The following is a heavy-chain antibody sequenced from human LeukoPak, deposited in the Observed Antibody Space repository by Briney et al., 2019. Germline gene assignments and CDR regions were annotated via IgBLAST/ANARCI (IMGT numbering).Heavy chain of an antibody. CDR1: GGSISSSNYF. V-gene: IGHV4-39*07. CDR3: ARGVSSSWLHYYYYYMDV. Sequence: SETLSLTCTVSGGSISSSNYFWGWIRQSPGKGLEWIGTIYYSGTTYYNPSLKSRVTISIDMSKNHFSLNLNSVTAADTAVYYCARGVSSSWLHYYYYYMDVWGKGTTVTVSS. D-gene: IGHD6-13*01. CDR2: IYYSGTT. J-gene: IGHJ6*03.